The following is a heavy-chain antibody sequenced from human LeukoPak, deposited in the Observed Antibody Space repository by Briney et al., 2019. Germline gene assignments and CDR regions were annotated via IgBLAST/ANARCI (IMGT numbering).Heavy chain of an antibody. Sequence: PSETLSLTCTVSGYSISSGYYWGWIRQPPGKGLEWIGSIYHSGSTYYNPSLKSRVTISVDTSKNQFSLKLSSVTAADTAVYYCARDLAYCGGDCYRDYWGQGTLVTVSS. D-gene: IGHD2-21*02. CDR2: IYHSGST. CDR1: GYSISSGYY. J-gene: IGHJ4*02. V-gene: IGHV4-38-2*02. CDR3: ARDLAYCGGDCYRDY.